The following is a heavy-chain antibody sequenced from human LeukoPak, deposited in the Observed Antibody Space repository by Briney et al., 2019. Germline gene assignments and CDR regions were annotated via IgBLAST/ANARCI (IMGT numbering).Heavy chain of an antibody. CDR2: ISYDGSNK. J-gene: IGHJ4*02. CDR1: GFTFNSYA. V-gene: IGHV3-30-3*01. Sequence: PGRSLRLSCAASGFTFNSYAVHWVRHAPGKGLEWVAVISYDGSNKYYADSVKGRFTISRDNSKNTVYLQMNSLRPEDTAVYYCARGDSSGYYVMSVDYWGQGTLVIVSS. D-gene: IGHD3-22*01. CDR3: ARGDSSGYYVMSVDY.